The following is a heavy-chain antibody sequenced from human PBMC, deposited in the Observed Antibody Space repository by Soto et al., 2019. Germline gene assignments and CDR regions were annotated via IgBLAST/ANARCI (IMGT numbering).Heavy chain of an antibody. J-gene: IGHJ6*02. CDR2: IYYSGST. V-gene: IGHV4-59*08. Sequence: SETLSLTCTVSGGSISSYYWSWIRQPPGKGLEWIGYIYYSGSTNYNPSLKSRVTISVDTSKNQFSLKLSSVTAADTAVYYCARTVAVAGTRHSGYYYYYGMDVWGQGTTVTVSS. CDR1: GGSISSYY. CDR3: ARTVAVAGTRHSGYYYYYGMDV. D-gene: IGHD6-19*01.